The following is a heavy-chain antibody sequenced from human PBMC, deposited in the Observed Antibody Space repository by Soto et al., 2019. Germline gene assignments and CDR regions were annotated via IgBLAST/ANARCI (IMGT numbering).Heavy chain of an antibody. CDR2: IKQDGSEK. J-gene: IGHJ4*02. V-gene: IGHV3-7*01. CDR1: GFTFSSYW. D-gene: IGHD3-22*01. Sequence: GGSLRLSCAASGFTFSSYWMSWVRQAPGKGLEWVANIKQDGSEKYYVDSVKGRFTISRDNAKNSLYLQMNSLRAEDTAVYYCEKEYYGYYSDSSVYYYLDYWGQGTLVTVPS. CDR3: EKEYYGYYSDSSVYYYLDY.